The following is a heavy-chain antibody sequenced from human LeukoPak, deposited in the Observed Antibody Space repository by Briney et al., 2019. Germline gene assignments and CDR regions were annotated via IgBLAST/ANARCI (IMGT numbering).Heavy chain of an antibody. J-gene: IGHJ6*02. V-gene: IGHV7-4-1*02. D-gene: IGHD1-26*01. CDR2: INTNTGNP. Sequence: ASVKVSCKASGYTFTSYAMNWVRQAPGQGLEWMGWINTNTGNPTYAQGFTGRFVFSLDTSVSTAYLQISSLKAEDTAVYYCARTQSGSYSGDYYYYYGMDVWGQGTTVTVSS. CDR3: ARTQSGSYSGDYYYYYGMDV. CDR1: GYTFTSYA.